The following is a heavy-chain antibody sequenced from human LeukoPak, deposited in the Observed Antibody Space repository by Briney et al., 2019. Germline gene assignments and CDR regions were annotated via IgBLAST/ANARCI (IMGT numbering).Heavy chain of an antibody. V-gene: IGHV3-30*02. CDR2: IRYDGSNK. J-gene: IGHJ4*02. Sequence: PGGSLRLSCAASGFTFSSYGMHWVRQAPGKGLEWVAFIRYDGSNKYYADSVKGRFTISRDNSKNTLYLQMNSLRAEDTAVYYCAREEGYGEPIDYWGQGTLVTVSS. D-gene: IGHD4-17*01. CDR3: AREEGYGEPIDY. CDR1: GFTFSSYG.